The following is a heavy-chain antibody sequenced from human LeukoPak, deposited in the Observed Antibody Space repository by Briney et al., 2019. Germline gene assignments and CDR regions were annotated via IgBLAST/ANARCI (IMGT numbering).Heavy chain of an antibody. J-gene: IGHJ3*02. CDR3: ARAEIMITFGGVIGYDDFDI. CDR1: GYTFTSYD. CDR2: MNPISGNT. Sequence: ASVKVSCKASGYTFTSYDINWVRQATGQGLEWMGWMNPISGNTGYAQKFQGRVTMTRNTSISTAYMELSSLRSEDTAVYYCARAEIMITFGGVIGYDDFDIWGQGTMVTVSS. D-gene: IGHD3-16*02. V-gene: IGHV1-8*01.